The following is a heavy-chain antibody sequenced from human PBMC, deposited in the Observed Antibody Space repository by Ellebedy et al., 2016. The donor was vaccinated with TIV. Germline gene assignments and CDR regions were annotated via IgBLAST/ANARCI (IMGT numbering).Heavy chain of an antibody. CDR2: MWHGGISK. Sequence: GGSLRLSCATSGFTFSSYAMHWVRQAPGKGLEWVAVMWHGGISKDYADSVKGRFAISGDNSKNTLYLQMNNLRAEDTAVYHCARGEYSGYAPPAYWGQGTLVIVSS. CDR1: GFTFSSYA. CDR3: ARGEYSGYAPPAY. D-gene: IGHD5-12*01. V-gene: IGHV3-33*01. J-gene: IGHJ4*02.